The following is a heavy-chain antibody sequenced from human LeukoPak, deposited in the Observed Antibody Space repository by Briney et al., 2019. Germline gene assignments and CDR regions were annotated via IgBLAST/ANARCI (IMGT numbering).Heavy chain of an antibody. V-gene: IGHV4-39*01. CDR1: RGSISSNSYY. J-gene: IGHJ4*02. CDR3: AVDSSGWW. D-gene: IGHD6-19*01. CDR2: IYYSGST. Sequence: SETLSLTCTVSRGSISSNSYYWGWIRQPPGKGLGWIGSIYYSGSTYYNPSLKSRVTISVDTSKNQFSLKLSSVTAADTAVYYCAVDSSGWWWGQGTLVTVSS.